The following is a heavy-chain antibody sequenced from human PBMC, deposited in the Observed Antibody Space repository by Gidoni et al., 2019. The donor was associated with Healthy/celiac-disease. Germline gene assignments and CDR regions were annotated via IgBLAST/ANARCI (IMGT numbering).Heavy chain of an antibody. D-gene: IGHD2-15*01. CDR2: IYYSGST. V-gene: IGHV4-39*07. CDR3: ARDRECSGGSCYPGDY. J-gene: IGHJ4*02. Sequence: QLQLQESGPGLVKPSETLSLTCTVSGGSISSSSYYWGWLRQPPGKGLEWIGSIYYSGSTYYNPSLKSRVTISVDTSKNQFSLKLSSVTAADTAVYYCARDRECSGGSCYPGDYWGQGTLVTVSS. CDR1: GGSISSSSYY.